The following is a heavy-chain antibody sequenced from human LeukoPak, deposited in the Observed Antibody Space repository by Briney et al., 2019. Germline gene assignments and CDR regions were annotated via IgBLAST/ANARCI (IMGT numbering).Heavy chain of an antibody. V-gene: IGHV4-39*07. CDR3: ARMPLIALFDY. Sequence: SETLSLTCTVSGGSISSSNYYWGWIRQPPGKGLEWIGNIYYSGSTYYNPSLKSRVTISVDTSKNQFSLKLSSVTAADTAVYYCARMPLIALFDYWGQGTLVTVSS. CDR2: IYYSGST. D-gene: IGHD3-22*01. CDR1: GGSISSSNYY. J-gene: IGHJ4*02.